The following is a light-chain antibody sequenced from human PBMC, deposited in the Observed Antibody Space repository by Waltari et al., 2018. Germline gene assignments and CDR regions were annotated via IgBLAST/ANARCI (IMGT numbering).Light chain of an antibody. CDR3: QKYNSDPLT. CDR2: AAS. CDR1: QCISSY. J-gene: IGKJ4*01. Sequence: DIQMTQSPPPLSASVGDRVTITCRASQCISSYLACYQQKPGNVPNHLIYAASILQPGVPSRFSGTGSVADFTLTISSLQPEDVATYYCQKYNSDPLTFGGGTKVDIK. V-gene: IGKV1-27*01.